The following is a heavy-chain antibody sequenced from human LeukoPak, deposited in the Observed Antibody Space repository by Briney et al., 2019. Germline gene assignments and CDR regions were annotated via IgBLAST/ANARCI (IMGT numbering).Heavy chain of an antibody. Sequence: ASVKVSCKASGYTFTGYYLHWVRQAPGQGLEWMGWINPNSGGTNYAQKFQGRVTMTRDTSISTAYMELSRLRSDDTAVYCCARAYAAAGFDYWGQGTLVTVSS. CDR2: INPNSGGT. J-gene: IGHJ4*02. V-gene: IGHV1-2*02. CDR3: ARAYAAAGFDY. CDR1: GYTFTGYY. D-gene: IGHD6-13*01.